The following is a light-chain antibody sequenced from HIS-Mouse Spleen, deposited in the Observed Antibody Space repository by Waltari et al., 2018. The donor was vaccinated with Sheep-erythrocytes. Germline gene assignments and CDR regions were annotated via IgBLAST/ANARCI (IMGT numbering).Light chain of an antibody. V-gene: IGLV2-23*01. CDR2: EGS. CDR3: CSYAGSSTPWV. CDR1: SSDVGSYNL. Sequence: QSALTQPASVSGSPGQPITISCTGTSSDVGSYNLASWYQQHPGKAPKLMIYEGSKRPSGVSNRFSGSKSGNTASLTISGLQAEDEADYYCCSYAGSSTPWVFGGGTKLTVL. J-gene: IGLJ3*02.